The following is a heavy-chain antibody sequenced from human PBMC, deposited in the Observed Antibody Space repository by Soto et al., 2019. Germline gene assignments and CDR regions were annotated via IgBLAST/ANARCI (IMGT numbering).Heavy chain of an antibody. CDR3: ARAAYDEYWFDP. Sequence: EVQLVESGGGVVPPGGSLRLSCAASGFTFSAYWMHWVRQAPGKGLMWVSRINGDGRTTSYADSVKGRFTISRENAKNTLYLQMNSLRAEDTAVYYCARAAYDEYWFDPWGQGTLVTVSS. D-gene: IGHD3-3*01. J-gene: IGHJ5*02. V-gene: IGHV3-74*01. CDR2: INGDGRTT. CDR1: GFTFSAYW.